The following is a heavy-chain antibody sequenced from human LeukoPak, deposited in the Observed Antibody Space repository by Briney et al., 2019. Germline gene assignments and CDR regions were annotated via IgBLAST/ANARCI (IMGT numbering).Heavy chain of an antibody. CDR1: GGTFSSYA. J-gene: IGHJ4*02. D-gene: IGHD2-15*01. Sequence: ASVKVSCKASGGTFSSYAISWVRQAPGQGLEWMGGIIPIFGTANYAQKFQGGVTITADESTSTAYMERSSRRSEDKAVYYCASESCSGGSCYGDYWGQGTLVTVSS. CDR3: ASESCSGGSCYGDY. CDR2: IIPIFGTA. V-gene: IGHV1-69*13.